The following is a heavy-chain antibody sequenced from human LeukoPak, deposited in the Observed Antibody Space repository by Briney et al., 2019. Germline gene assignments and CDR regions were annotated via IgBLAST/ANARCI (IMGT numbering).Heavy chain of an antibody. J-gene: IGHJ4*02. V-gene: IGHV4-34*01. Sequence: SETLSLTCAVYGGSFSGYYWSWIRQPPGKGLERNGAINHSGRTNTNPSLKSRVTRSVDTYKNQFSLKLRSVTAADSAVYYCARVWYDILTGYQNDFDYWGQGTLVTVSS. D-gene: IGHD3-9*01. CDR3: ARVWYDILTGYQNDFDY. CDR1: GGSFSGYY. CDR2: INHSGRT.